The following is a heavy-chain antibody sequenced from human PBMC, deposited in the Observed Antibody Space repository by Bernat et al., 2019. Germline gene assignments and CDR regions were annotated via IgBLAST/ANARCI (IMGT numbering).Heavy chain of an antibody. CDR2: ISAYNGNT. V-gene: IGHV1-18*04. Sequence: QVQLVQSGAEVKKPGASVKVSCKASGYTFTSYGISWVRQAPGQGLEWMGWISAYNGNTNYAQKFQGRVTMTTDTSTSTAYMEVRSLRSDDTAVYYCGRMSPRLAQNWFDPWGQGTLVTVSS. D-gene: IGHD2-15*01. J-gene: IGHJ5*02. CDR3: GRMSPRLAQNWFDP. CDR1: GYTFTSYG.